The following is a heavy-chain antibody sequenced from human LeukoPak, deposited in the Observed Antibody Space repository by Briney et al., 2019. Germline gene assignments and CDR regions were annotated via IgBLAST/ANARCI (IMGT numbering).Heavy chain of an antibody. CDR1: GFTFSSYW. CDR3: AREYYDFWSGYYPYFDY. CDR2: INSDGSST. Sequence: PGGSLRLSCAASGFTFSSYWMHWVRQAPGKGLVWVSRINSDGSSTSYADSVKGRFTISRDNAKNSLYLQMNSLRAEDTAVYYCAREYYDFWSGYYPYFDYWGQGTLVTVSS. J-gene: IGHJ4*02. D-gene: IGHD3-3*01. V-gene: IGHV3-74*01.